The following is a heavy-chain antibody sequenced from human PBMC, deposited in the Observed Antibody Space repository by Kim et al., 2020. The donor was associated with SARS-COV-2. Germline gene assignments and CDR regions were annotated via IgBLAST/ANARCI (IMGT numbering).Heavy chain of an antibody. V-gene: IGHV1-69*06. CDR1: GGSFSNYD. CDR3: ARDSDDGVVFYALEV. J-gene: IGHJ6*02. Sequence: SVKVSCKASGGSFSNYDFNWVRQAPGQGLEWMGGINPICATPNYAQQFQGRLTITADTSTNTVYMELSSLRSEDTALYYCARDSDDGVVFYALEVWGPGTMVIVSS. CDR2: INPICATP. D-gene: IGHD2-8*02.